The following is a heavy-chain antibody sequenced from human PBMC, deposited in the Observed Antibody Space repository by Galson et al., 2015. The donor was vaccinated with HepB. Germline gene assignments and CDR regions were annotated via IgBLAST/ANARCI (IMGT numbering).Heavy chain of an antibody. CDR3: AKDKKRITIFGVVTPYYYGMDV. Sequence: SLRLSCAASGFTFSSYGMHWVRQAPGKGLEWVAVISYDGSNKYYADSVKGRFTISRDNSKNTLYLQMNSLRAEDTAVYYCAKDKKRITIFGVVTPYYYGMDVWGQGTTVTVSS. J-gene: IGHJ6*02. CDR2: ISYDGSNK. CDR1: GFTFSSYG. V-gene: IGHV3-30*18. D-gene: IGHD3-3*01.